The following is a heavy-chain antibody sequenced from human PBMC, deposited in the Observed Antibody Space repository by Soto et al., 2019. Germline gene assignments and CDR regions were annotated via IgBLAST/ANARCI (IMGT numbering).Heavy chain of an antibody. J-gene: IGHJ4*02. CDR3: GKDIRSGSIDY. Sequence: QVRLAQSGGGVVQPGRSMTLSCAASGYSITIHGMHWVRQAPDKGLEWVALIWAHGTEQYYADSVKGRFTVYRDTSTNTVYLQMNSLRAEDTATYYCGKDIRSGSIDYWGQGTLVTVSS. CDR1: GYSITIHG. CDR2: IWAHGTEQ. D-gene: IGHD1-1*01. V-gene: IGHV3-33*06.